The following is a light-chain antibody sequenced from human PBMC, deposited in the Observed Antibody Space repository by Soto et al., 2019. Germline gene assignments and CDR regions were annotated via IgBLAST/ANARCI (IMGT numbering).Light chain of an antibody. CDR1: SSDVGSYNL. CDR3: CSYAGSSTWV. V-gene: IGLV2-23*01. J-gene: IGLJ3*02. CDR2: EGS. Sequence: QLVLTQSASVSGSPGQSITISCTGTSSDVGSYNLVSWYQQHPGKAPKLMIYEGSKRPSGVSNRFSGSKSGNTASLTISGLQAEDEADYYCCSYAGSSTWVFGGGTKVTVL.